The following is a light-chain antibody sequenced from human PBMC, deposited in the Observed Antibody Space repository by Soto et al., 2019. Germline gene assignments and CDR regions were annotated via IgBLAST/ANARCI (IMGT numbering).Light chain of an antibody. CDR2: DVS. CDR1: SSDVGGYNY. V-gene: IGLV2-14*01. J-gene: IGLJ2*01. Sequence: QSALTQPASVSGSPGQSITISCTGTSSDVGGYNYVSWYQQHPGKAPKLMIYDVSNRPSGVSNRFSGSKSGNTGSLTISGLQAEDEADYYCSSYTGSSTYVVFGGGTKLTVL. CDR3: SSYTGSSTYVV.